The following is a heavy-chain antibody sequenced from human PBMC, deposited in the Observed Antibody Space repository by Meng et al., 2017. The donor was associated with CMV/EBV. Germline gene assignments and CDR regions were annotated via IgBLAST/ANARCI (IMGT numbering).Heavy chain of an antibody. D-gene: IGHD3/OR15-3a*01. CDR3: TTRQRILIFQVVPPY. Sequence: GESLKISCAASGFTFSDYYMSWIRQAPGKGLEWVGRIKSKSDGGTKDYAAPVKGRFTISRDDSKNTLYLQMNSLRTEDTAVYFCTTRQRILIFQVVPPYWGQGTLVTVSS. V-gene: IGHV3-15*01. J-gene: IGHJ4*02. CDR1: GFTFSDYY. CDR2: IKSKSDGGTK.